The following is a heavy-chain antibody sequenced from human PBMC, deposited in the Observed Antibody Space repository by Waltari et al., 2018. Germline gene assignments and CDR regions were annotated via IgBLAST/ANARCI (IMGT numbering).Heavy chain of an antibody. Sequence: QVQLQQWGAGLLKPSETLSLTCAVYGGSFSGYYWSWIRQPPGKGLEWIGEINHSGSTNYNPSLKSRVTISVDTSKNQFSLKLNSVTAADTAVYYCARQGYCSSTTCSASFDYWGQGTLVTVSS. D-gene: IGHD2-2*01. V-gene: IGHV4-34*01. J-gene: IGHJ4*02. CDR3: ARQGYCSSTTCSASFDY. CDR1: GGSFSGYY. CDR2: INHSGST.